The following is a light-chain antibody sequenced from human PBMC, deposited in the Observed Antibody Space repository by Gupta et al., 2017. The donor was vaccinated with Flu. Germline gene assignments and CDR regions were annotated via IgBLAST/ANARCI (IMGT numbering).Light chain of an antibody. CDR2: GTS. Sequence: PSSLSASVGDSVTISCRASQSINNYLNWYQQKPGKAPHLLIYGTSNLQSGVPSRFSGSGSGREFSLTISSLQPEDFATYYCQQSYGSPVTFGEGTKVEI. J-gene: IGKJ4*01. CDR1: QSINNY. V-gene: IGKV1-39*01. CDR3: QQSYGSPVT.